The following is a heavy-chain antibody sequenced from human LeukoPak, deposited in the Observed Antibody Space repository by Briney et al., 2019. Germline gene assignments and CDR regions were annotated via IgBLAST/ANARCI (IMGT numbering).Heavy chain of an antibody. CDR3: ARSNYDKGDAFDI. CDR1: GGSISSYY. V-gene: IGHV4-59*01. Sequence: ETLSLTCTVSGGSISSYYWSWIRQPPGKGLEWIGYIYYSGNTNYNPSLKSRVTISVDTSKNQFSLKLSSVTAADTAVYYCARSNYDKGDAFDIWGQGTMVTVSS. D-gene: IGHD3-22*01. J-gene: IGHJ3*02. CDR2: IYYSGNT.